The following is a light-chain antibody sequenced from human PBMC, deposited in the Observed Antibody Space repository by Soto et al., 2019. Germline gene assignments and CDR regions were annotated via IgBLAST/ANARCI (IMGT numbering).Light chain of an antibody. V-gene: IGKV1-39*01. Sequence: DIEMTQSPSSLSASVGDRVTITCRASQSVSTYLNWYQQKPGRAPKLLISGTFTLRSGVPSRFSGSGSGTDFNLTISSLQPEDFASYYCQQSRTAPTFGQGTKLEIK. CDR1: QSVSTY. J-gene: IGKJ2*01. CDR3: QQSRTAPT. CDR2: GTF.